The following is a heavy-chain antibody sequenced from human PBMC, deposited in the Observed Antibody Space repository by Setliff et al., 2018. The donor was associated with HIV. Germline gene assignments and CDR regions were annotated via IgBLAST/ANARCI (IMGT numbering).Heavy chain of an antibody. CDR1: GLTFSDYW. CDR3: ARVWRRDGNNRMAFDV. Sequence: PGGSLRLSCAASGLTFSDYWMSWVRQAPGKGLEWVANIKQDGSEKNSVDSYVDSVKGRLSISRDNAKNSLFLQLSSLRAEDTAVYYCARVWRRDGNNRMAFDVWGQGTMVTVSS. V-gene: IGHV3-7*03. D-gene: IGHD1-1*01. J-gene: IGHJ3*01. CDR2: IKQDGSEK.